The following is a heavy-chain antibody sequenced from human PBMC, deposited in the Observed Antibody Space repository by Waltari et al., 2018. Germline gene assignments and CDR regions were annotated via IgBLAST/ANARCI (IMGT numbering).Heavy chain of an antibody. J-gene: IGHJ6*02. D-gene: IGHD4-4*01. V-gene: IGHV3-66*02. CDR3: ARSMTTVTYYYYYGMDV. CDR1: GFTVSRNY. Sequence: EVQLVESGGGLVQPGGSLRHSCAASGFTVSRNYMSWVRQAPGKGLEWVSVIYSGGSTYYADSVKGRFTISRDNSKNTLYLQMNSLRAEDTAVYYCARSMTTVTYYYYYGMDVWGQGTTVTVSS. CDR2: IYSGGST.